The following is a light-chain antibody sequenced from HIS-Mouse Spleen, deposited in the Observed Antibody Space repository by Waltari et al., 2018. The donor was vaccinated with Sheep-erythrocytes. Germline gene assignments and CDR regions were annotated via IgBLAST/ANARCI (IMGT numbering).Light chain of an antibody. J-gene: IGLJ3*02. Sequence: SYELTQPSSVSVSPGQTARITCSGDVLAKKYARWFQQKPGQAPVLVIYNDSERPSGIPERFSGSSAGTTVTLTISGAQVEDEADYYCYSAADNKLVFGGGTKLTVL. CDR1: VLAKKY. V-gene: IGLV3-27*01. CDR2: NDS. CDR3: YSAADNKLV.